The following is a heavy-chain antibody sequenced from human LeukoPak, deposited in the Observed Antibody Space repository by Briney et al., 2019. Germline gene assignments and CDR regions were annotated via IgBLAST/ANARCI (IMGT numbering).Heavy chain of an antibody. CDR2: ISTQSGNT. J-gene: IGHJ4*02. D-gene: IGHD1-26*01. CDR1: GYTLTSYG. CDR3: ARFTVGATPNW. V-gene: IGHV1-18*01. Sequence: ASVKVSCKASGYTLTSYGINWMRQAPGQGLEWMGWISTQSGNTNYAQKVQGRLTLTTDRSTNTAYMELRSLRSDDTAVYYCARFTVGATPNWWGQGTLVTVSS.